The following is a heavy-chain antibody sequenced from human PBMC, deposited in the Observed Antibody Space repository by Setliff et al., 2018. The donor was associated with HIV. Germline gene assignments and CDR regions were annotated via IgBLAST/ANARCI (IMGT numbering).Heavy chain of an antibody. CDR3: ANGGSGGQFDH. CDR1: GGTFSSYG. Sequence: GASVKVSCKASGGTFSSYGISWVRQAPGQGVEWMGWINLVTGKTAYLQKFRGRVIITRDTSATTAFMEMSSLRSEDTAVYLCANGGSGGQFDHWGQGTLVTVSS. CDR2: INLVTGKT. D-gene: IGHD3-16*01. V-gene: IGHV1-3*01. J-gene: IGHJ4*02.